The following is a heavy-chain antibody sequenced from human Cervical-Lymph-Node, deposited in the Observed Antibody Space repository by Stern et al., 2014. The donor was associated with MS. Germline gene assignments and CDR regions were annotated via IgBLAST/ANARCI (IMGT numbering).Heavy chain of an antibody. D-gene: IGHD3-16*02. Sequence: EQLEESGAEVKKPGSSVKVSCKASGASFSSYAISWVRQAPGQGLEWMGGIIPLFGTAKYAQRFQGRVTITADASTSTAYMELSSLRSEDTAVYYCARDRGTYQAGFDYWGQGTLVTVSS. J-gene: IGHJ4*02. CDR2: IIPLFGTA. CDR3: ARDRGTYQAGFDY. V-gene: IGHV1-69*01. CDR1: GASFSSYA.